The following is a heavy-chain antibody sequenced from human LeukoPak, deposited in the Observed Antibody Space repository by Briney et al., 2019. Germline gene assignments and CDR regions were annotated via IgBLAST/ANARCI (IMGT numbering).Heavy chain of an antibody. J-gene: IGHJ4*02. D-gene: IGHD5-24*01. Sequence: GGSLRLSCAASGFIFSSHWMSWVRQAPGKGLEWVASIKEDGSEKSYMDSVKGRFTISRDNAKNPLYLQMNSLRAEDTAVYYCARSYDGYVRSFDYWGQGALVPVSS. CDR2: IKEDGSEK. CDR3: ARSYDGYVRSFDY. CDR1: GFIFSSHW. V-gene: IGHV3-7*01.